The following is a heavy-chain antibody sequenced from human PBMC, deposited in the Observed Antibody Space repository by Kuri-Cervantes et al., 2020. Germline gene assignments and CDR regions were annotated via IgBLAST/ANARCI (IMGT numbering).Heavy chain of an antibody. D-gene: IGHD2-2*01. J-gene: IGHJ6*03. CDR1: GGTFGSNA. Sequence: SVKVSCKASGGTFGSNAISWVRQAPGQGLEWMGGITPIFGTGNYAQKFQGRVTITTDESTSTAYMELSSLRSEDTAVYYCARGGSTPLRYMDVWGKGTTVTVSS. CDR3: ARGGSTPLRYMDV. V-gene: IGHV1-69*05. CDR2: ITPIFGTG.